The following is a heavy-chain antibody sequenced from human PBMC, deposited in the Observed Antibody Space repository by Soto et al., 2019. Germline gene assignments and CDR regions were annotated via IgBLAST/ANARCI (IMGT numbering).Heavy chain of an antibody. V-gene: IGHV3-72*01. CDR3: TVWIEGACY. CDR2: SKNRGQGFTI. D-gene: IGHD3-16*01. CDR1: AFTFNDHY. J-gene: IGHJ4*02. Sequence: GGSLRLSCAASAFTFNDHYMDWGRQAPGKGLEWVARSKNRGQGFTIEYAASLKGRFTISRDDSANSLYLQMNSLETDDTGVYYCTVWIEGACYWGRGILVTVSS.